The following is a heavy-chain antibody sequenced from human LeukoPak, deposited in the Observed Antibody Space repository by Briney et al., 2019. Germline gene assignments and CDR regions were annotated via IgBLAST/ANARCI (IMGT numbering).Heavy chain of an antibody. CDR2: IKQDGSEK. CDR1: GFTFSSYW. CDR3: AREEYGSGSSFQAY. D-gene: IGHD3-10*01. V-gene: IGHV3-7*01. Sequence: GGSLRLSCAASGFTFSSYWMSWVRQAPGKGLEWVANIKQDGSEKYYVDNVKGRFTITRDNAKNSPYLQMNSLRAEDTAVYYCAREEYGSGSSFQAYWGQGTLVSVSS. J-gene: IGHJ4*02.